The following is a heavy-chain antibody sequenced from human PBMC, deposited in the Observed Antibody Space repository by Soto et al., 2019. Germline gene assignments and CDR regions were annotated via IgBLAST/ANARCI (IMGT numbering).Heavy chain of an antibody. CDR2: ISRSSGTI. V-gene: IGHV3-48*02. CDR3: ARDFSYSCYGMDV. J-gene: IGHJ6*02. Sequence: EVQLVESGGGLVQPGGSLRLSCAASGFTFSAYSMNWVRQAPGKGLEWVSYISRSSGTIYYADSVKGRFTISRDNAKNSLYLQMNSLRDEDTAVYYCARDFSYSCYGMDVWGQGTTVTVSS. CDR1: GFTFSAYS.